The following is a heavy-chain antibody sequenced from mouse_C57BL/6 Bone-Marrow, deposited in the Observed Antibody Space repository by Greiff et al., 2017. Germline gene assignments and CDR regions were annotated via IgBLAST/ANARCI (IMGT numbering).Heavy chain of an antibody. J-gene: IGHJ4*01. D-gene: IGHD2-4*01. Sequence: EVQGVESGGGLVQPGESLKLSCESNEYEFPSHDMSWVRKTPEKRLELVAAINSDGGSTYYPDTMERRFIISRANTKKTLYLQMISLRSEDTALYYCARQSTRSTTGAMDYWGQGTTVTVSS. V-gene: IGHV5-2*01. CDR3: ARQSTRSTTGAMDY. CDR1: EYEFPSHD. CDR2: INSDGGST.